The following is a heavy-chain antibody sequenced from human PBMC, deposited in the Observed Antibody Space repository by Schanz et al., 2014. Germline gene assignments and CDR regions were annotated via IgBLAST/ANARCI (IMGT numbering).Heavy chain of an antibody. J-gene: IGHJ4*02. V-gene: IGHV3-66*01. CDR1: GFIVRSNY. CDR3: ARVDSSGYYFDN. CDR2: INWSDGGST. Sequence: EVQLVESGGGLVQPGGSLRLSCAVSGFIVRSNYMTWVRQAPGKGLEWVSRINWSDGGSTGYADSVRGRFTMSRDNSKNTVQLQRSSMRGEDTAVYYCARVDSSGYYFDNWGQGTRVTVSS. D-gene: IGHD3-22*01.